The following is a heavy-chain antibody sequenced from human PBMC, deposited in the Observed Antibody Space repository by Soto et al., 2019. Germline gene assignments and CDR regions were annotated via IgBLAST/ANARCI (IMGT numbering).Heavy chain of an antibody. CDR3: ARDLLGSYYYYHYGMDV. V-gene: IGHV3-21*01. Sequence: GGSLRLSCAASGFTFSSYIMNWVCKAPATGLEWVSSISSSSSYIYYADSVKGRFTISRDNAKNSLYLQMNSLRAEDTAVYYCARDLLGSYYYYHYGMDVWGQGTTVTVSS. CDR1: GFTFSSYI. CDR2: ISSSSSYI. J-gene: IGHJ6*02. D-gene: IGHD2-2*03.